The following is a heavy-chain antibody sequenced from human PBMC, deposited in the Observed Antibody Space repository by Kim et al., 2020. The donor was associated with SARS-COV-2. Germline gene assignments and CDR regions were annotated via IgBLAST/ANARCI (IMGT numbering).Heavy chain of an antibody. D-gene: IGHD3-9*01. V-gene: IGHV3-15*01. J-gene: IGHJ4*02. CDR1: GFTFSNAW. Sequence: GGSLRLSCAASGFTFSNAWMSWVRQAPGKGLEWVGRIKSKTDGGTTDYAAPVKGRFTISRDDSKNTLYLQMNSLKTEDTAVYYCTTVGYDILTGYSAYWGQGTLVTVSS. CDR2: IKSKTDGGTT. CDR3: TTVGYDILTGYSAY.